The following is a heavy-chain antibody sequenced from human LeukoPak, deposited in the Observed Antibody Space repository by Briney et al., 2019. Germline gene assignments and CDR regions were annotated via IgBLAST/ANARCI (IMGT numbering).Heavy chain of an antibody. CDR3: AKESATFHFDC. CDR1: GFTFSSYE. CDR2: ISSSGSTI. Sequence: GGSLRLSCAASGFTFSSYEMNWVRQAPGKGLEWVSYISSSGSTIYYADSVKGRFTISRDNSKNTLFLQMNTLRAEDTAVYYCAKESATFHFDCWGQGTLVTVSS. V-gene: IGHV3-48*03. J-gene: IGHJ4*02. D-gene: IGHD3-3*01.